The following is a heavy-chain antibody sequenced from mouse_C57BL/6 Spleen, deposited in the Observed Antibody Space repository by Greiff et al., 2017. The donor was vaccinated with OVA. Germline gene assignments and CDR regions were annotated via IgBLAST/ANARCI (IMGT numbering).Heavy chain of an antibody. Sequence: QVQLQQPGAELVKPGASVKMSCKASGYTFTSYWITWVKQRPGQGLEWIGDLYPGSGSTNYNEKFKSKATLTVDTSSSTAYMQLSSLTSEDSAVYYCARAERDDYDAWFAYWGQGTLVTVSA. D-gene: IGHD2-4*01. J-gene: IGHJ3*01. CDR2: LYPGSGST. V-gene: IGHV1-55*01. CDR3: ARAERDDYDAWFAY. CDR1: GYTFTSYW.